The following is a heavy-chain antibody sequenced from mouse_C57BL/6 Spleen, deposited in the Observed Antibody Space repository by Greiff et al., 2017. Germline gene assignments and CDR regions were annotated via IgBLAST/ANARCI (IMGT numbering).Heavy chain of an antibody. CDR2: ISGGGGNT. D-gene: IGHD2-3*01. J-gene: IGHJ2*01. CDR3: AREGDGYYAYYFDY. V-gene: IGHV5-9*01. Sequence: DVMLVESGGGLVKPGGSLKLSCAASGFTFSSYTMSWVRQTPEKRLEWVATISGGGGNTYYPDSVKGRFTISRDNAKNTLYLQMSSLRSEDTALYYCAREGDGYYAYYFDYWGQGTTLTVSS. CDR1: GFTFSSYT.